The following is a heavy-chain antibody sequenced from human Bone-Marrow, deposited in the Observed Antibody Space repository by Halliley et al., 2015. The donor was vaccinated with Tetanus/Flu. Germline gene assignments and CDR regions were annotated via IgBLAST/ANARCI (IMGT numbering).Heavy chain of an antibody. V-gene: IGHV3-53*04. J-gene: IGHJ6*02. Sequence: GNHFYADSVKGRFTIPRHNSKNPLYLQMNSLRLEDTAVFYCARFLRGYDGYDYFYYYAMDVWGQGTTVTVSS. D-gene: IGHD5-12*01. CDR2: GNH. CDR3: ARFLRGYDGYDYFYYYAMDV.